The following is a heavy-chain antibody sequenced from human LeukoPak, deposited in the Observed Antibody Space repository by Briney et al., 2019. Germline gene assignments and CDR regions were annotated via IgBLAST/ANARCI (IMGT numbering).Heavy chain of an antibody. CDR2: INHSGST. Sequence: TSETLSLTCAVYGGSFSGYYWSWIRQPPGKGLEWIGEINHSGSTNYNPSLKSRVTISVDTSKNQFSLKLNSVTAADTAVYYCAKSNGYGLVDIWGQGTMVTVSS. J-gene: IGHJ3*02. CDR1: GGSFSGYY. V-gene: IGHV4-34*01. CDR3: AKSNGYGLVDI. D-gene: IGHD3-10*01.